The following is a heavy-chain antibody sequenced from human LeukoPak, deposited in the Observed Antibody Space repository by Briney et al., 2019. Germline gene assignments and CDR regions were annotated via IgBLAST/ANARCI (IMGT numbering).Heavy chain of an antibody. CDR2: MNPNSGNT. CDR3: ARADRYSSGWYIDY. J-gene: IGHJ4*02. V-gene: IGHV1-8*01. Sequence: ASVKVSCKASGYSFTSYDINWVRQATGQGLEWMGWMNPNSGNTGYAQKFQGRVTMTRSTSISTAYMELSSLRSEDTAVYYCARADRYSSGWYIDYWGQGTLVTVSS. D-gene: IGHD6-19*01. CDR1: GYSFTSYD.